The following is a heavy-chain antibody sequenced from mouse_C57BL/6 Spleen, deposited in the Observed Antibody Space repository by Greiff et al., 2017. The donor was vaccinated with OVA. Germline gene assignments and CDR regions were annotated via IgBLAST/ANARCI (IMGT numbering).Heavy chain of an antibody. CDR3: ARSYYGSSYDWFAY. D-gene: IGHD1-1*01. V-gene: IGHV5-17*01. Sequence: EVQGVESGGGLVKPGGSLKLSCAASGFTFSDYGMHWVRQAPEKGLEWVAYISSGSSTIYYADTVKGRFTISRDNAKNTLFLQMTSLRSEETAMYYCARSYYGSSYDWFAYWGQGTLVTVSA. CDR1: GFTFSDYG. J-gene: IGHJ3*01. CDR2: ISSGSSTI.